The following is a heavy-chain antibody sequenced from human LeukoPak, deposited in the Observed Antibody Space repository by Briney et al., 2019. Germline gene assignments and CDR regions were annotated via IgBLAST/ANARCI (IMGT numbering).Heavy chain of an antibody. CDR1: GYTFTGYY. J-gene: IGHJ6*03. CDR3: ARAHQEMATTLRYYYYYYMDV. Sequence: GASVKVSCKASGYTFTGYYMHWVRQAPGQGLDWMGRINPNSGGTNYAQKFQGRVTMTRDTSISTAYMELSRLRSDDTAVYYYARAHQEMATTLRYYYYYYMDVWGKGTTVTVSS. D-gene: IGHD5-24*01. CDR2: INPNSGGT. V-gene: IGHV1-2*06.